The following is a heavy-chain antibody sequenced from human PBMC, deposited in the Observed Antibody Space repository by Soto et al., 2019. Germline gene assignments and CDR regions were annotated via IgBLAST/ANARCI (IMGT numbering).Heavy chain of an antibody. CDR3: ARGRTAVAEYYYYGMDV. CDR2: INHSGST. Sequence: SETLSLTCAVYGGSFSGYYWSWIRQPPGKGLEWIGEINHSGSTNYNPSLKSRVTISVDTSKNQFSLNLSSVTAADTAVYYCARGRTAVAEYYYYGMDVCGEGTTVTVSS. CDR1: GGSFSGYY. D-gene: IGHD6-19*01. V-gene: IGHV4-34*01. J-gene: IGHJ6*04.